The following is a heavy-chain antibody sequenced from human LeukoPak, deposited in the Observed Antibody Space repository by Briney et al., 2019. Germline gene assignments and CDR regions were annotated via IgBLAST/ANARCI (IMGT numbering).Heavy chain of an antibody. D-gene: IGHD2-21*02. V-gene: IGHV3-33*01. J-gene: IGHJ4*02. CDR1: EFTFSSYG. Sequence: GGSLRLSCAASEFTFSSYGIDWVRQAPGKGLEWMAVVCYDGSSKDYADSVKGRFTISRDNLKNTVYLQMNSLRVEDTAVYYCARDRDIMYGGDCLDHWGQGTLVTVSS. CDR3: ARDRDIMYGGDCLDH. CDR2: VCYDGSSK.